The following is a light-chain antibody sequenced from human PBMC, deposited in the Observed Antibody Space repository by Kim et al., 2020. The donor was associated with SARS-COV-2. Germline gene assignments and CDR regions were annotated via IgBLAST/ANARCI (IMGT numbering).Light chain of an antibody. Sequence: SPGERAALSCRAGQNINIYLAWYQQKPGQAPRLLIYDSSNRATGIPARFSGSGSGTDFTLTISSLEPEDFAIYYCQQRKYWPPITFGQGTRLEIK. CDR1: QNINIY. J-gene: IGKJ5*01. CDR2: DSS. CDR3: QQRKYWPPIT. V-gene: IGKV3-11*01.